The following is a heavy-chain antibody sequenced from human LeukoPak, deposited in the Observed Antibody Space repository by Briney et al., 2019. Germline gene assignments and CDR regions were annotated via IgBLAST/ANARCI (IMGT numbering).Heavy chain of an antibody. CDR1: GFTFSTYS. J-gene: IGHJ3*02. Sequence: GGSLRLSCAASGFTFSTYSMHWVRQAPGKGLVWVSRVASDGRSTTYADSVKGRFTTSRDNAKNTLYLQMNSLRAEDTAVYYCAKERRGENVWGSYRDAFDMWGQGTMVTVSS. D-gene: IGHD3-16*02. V-gene: IGHV3-74*01. CDR3: AKERRGENVWGSYRDAFDM. CDR2: VASDGRST.